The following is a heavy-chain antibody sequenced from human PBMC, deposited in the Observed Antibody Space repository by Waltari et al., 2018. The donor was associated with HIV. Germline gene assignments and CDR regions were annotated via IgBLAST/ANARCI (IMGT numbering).Heavy chain of an antibody. D-gene: IGHD3-10*01. Sequence: QVQLVQSGAEVKKPGASVKVSCKASGYTFTGYYMHWVRQAPGQGLEWMGRSNPNSGRTTCAQKFQGRVTMTRDTSISTAYMERSRLRSDDTAVYYCARDGRLWFGELFNGMDVWGQGTTVTVSS. CDR2: SNPNSGRT. J-gene: IGHJ6*02. CDR3: ARDGRLWFGELFNGMDV. V-gene: IGHV1-2*06. CDR1: GYTFTGYY.